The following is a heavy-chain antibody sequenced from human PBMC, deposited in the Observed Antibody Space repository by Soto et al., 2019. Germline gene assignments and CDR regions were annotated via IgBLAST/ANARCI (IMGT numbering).Heavy chain of an antibody. CDR3: VRATYFSDSSGYTRCLDY. CDR2: IIPIFGTP. Sequence: SVKVSCKASGGSFSSYAISWVRQAPGQGLEWMGGIIPIFGTPSYAQKFQGRVTITADESTSTAYMELNSLKTEDTAVYYCVRATYFSDSSGYTRCLDYWGQGTLVTVSS. CDR1: GGSFSSYA. D-gene: IGHD3-22*01. J-gene: IGHJ4*02. V-gene: IGHV1-69*13.